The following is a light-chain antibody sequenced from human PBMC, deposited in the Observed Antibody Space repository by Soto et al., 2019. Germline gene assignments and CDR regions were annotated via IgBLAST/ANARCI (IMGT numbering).Light chain of an antibody. CDR1: QSVSSSY. Sequence: EIVLTQSPGTLSLSPGERATLSCMASQSVSSSYLAWYHQQPGQAPRLLIYGASSRANGIPDRFSGSGSVTDFTLFISSLQLEDFVVYYCQQYGSSPYPFGQGTKLEIK. CDR3: QQYGSSPYP. J-gene: IGKJ2*01. CDR2: GAS. V-gene: IGKV3-20*01.